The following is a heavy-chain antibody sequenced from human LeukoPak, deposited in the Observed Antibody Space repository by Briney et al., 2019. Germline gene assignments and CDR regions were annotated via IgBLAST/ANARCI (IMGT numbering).Heavy chain of an antibody. CDR3: AREPGYSFDY. J-gene: IGHJ4*02. V-gene: IGHV3-66*01. Sequence: GSLRLSCAASGFTVSSNYMSWVRQAPGKGLEWVSVIYSGGSTYYADSVKGRFAISRDNSKNTVYLQMNSLRAEDTAVYYCAREPGYSFDYWGQGTLVTVSS. D-gene: IGHD5-18*01. CDR1: GFTVSSNY. CDR2: IYSGGST.